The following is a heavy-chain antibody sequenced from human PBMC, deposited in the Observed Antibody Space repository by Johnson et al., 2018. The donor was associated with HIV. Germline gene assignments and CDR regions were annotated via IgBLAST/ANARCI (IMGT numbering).Heavy chain of an antibody. V-gene: IGHV3-48*03. CDR2: ISSSGSII. J-gene: IGHJ3*02. CDR3: ARDDWYGYSYGSNDAFDI. CDR1: GFTFSSYE. D-gene: IGHD5-18*01. Sequence: VQLVESGGGLVQPGGSLRLSCAASGFTFSSYEMNWVRQAPGKGRERVSYISSSGSIIYYADSVKGPFTISRDNAKNSLYLQMNRLRAEDTSVYYCARDDWYGYSYGSNDAFDIWGQGTMVTVSS.